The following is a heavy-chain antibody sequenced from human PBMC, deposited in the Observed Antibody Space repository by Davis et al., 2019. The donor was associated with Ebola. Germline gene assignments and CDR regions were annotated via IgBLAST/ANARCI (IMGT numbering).Heavy chain of an antibody. CDR3: ARDRDDFWMGYYTYYFDY. Sequence: GESLKISCAASGFTFSSYSMNWVRQAPAKGLEWVSSISSSSSYIDYADSVKGRFTISRDNSKNSLYLQMNSRRAEDTGVYYCARDRDDFWMGYYTYYFDYWGQGTLVTVSS. D-gene: IGHD3-3*01. V-gene: IGHV3-21*01. J-gene: IGHJ4*02. CDR2: ISSSSSYI. CDR1: GFTFSSYS.